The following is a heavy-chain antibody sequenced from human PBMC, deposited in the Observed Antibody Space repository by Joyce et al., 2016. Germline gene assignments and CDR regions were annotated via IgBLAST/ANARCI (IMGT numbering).Heavy chain of an antibody. D-gene: IGHD1-1*01. CDR1: GGSISSFP. Sequence: QVQLQESGPGLVKPSETLSLTCSLSGGSISSFPWNWIRQSPGKGLEWIGNVYYSGNTNYNPSLKTRVAISVDPSKNQFYLRLTSVTAADTAVYYCARRTTNYYYGLDVWGQGTTVTVSS. J-gene: IGHJ6*02. V-gene: IGHV4-59*01. CDR2: VYYSGNT. CDR3: ARRTTNYYYGLDV.